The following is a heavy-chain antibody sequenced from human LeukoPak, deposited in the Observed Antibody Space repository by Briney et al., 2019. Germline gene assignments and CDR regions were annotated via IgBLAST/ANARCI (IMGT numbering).Heavy chain of an antibody. D-gene: IGHD3-3*01. V-gene: IGHV3-48*01. Sequence: PGGSLRLSCAASGFTFSSYSMNWVRQAPGKGLEWVSYISSSSSTIYYADSVKGRFTISRDNAKNSLYLQMNSLRAEDTSAYYYSRDDDFWSPGWFDPGGEGILVTVSS. CDR3: SRDDDFWSPGWFDP. CDR1: GFTFSSYS. CDR2: ISSSSSTI. J-gene: IGHJ5*02.